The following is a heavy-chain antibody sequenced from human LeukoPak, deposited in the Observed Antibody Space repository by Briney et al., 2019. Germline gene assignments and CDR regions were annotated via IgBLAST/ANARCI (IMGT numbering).Heavy chain of an antibody. D-gene: IGHD2-15*01. V-gene: IGHV3-21*01. CDR1: GFTFSSYG. CDR3: ARVRSPGYFDY. J-gene: IGHJ4*02. Sequence: GGSLRLSCEASGFTFSSYGMSWVRQAPGKGLEWVSSISSSRSNIYYADSVKGRFTISRDNAKNSLYLQMNSLRAEDTAVYYCARVRSPGYFDYWGQGTLVTVSS. CDR2: ISSSRSNI.